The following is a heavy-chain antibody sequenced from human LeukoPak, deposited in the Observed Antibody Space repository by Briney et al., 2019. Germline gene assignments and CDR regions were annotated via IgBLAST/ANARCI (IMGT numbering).Heavy chain of an antibody. CDR1: GFTFDDYA. D-gene: IGHD6-13*01. J-gene: IGHJ6*03. CDR2: ISWNSGSI. Sequence: SLRLSCAASGFTFDDYAMHWVRQAPGKGLEWVSGISWNSGSIGYADSVKGRFTISRDNAKNSLYLQMNSLRAEDTALYYCAKSSWLYYYYYMDVWGKGTTVTVSS. V-gene: IGHV3-9*01. CDR3: AKSSWLYYYYYMDV.